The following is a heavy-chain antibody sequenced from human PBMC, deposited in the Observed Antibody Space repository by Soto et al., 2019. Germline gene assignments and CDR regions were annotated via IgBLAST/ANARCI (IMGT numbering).Heavy chain of an antibody. CDR2: INPSGGST. CDR1: GCTFTSYY. Sequence: ASVKVSCKASGCTFTSYYMHWVRQAPGQGLEWMGIINPSGGSTSYAQKFQGRVTMTRDTSTSTVYMELSSLRSEDTAVYYCASARELRWCYFDYWGQGTLVTVSS. CDR3: ASARELRWCYFDY. V-gene: IGHV1-46*03. J-gene: IGHJ4*02. D-gene: IGHD1-26*01.